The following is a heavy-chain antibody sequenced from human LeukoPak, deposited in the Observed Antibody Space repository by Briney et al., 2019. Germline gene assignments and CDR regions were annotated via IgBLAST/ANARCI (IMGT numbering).Heavy chain of an antibody. CDR1: GYTFTGYY. V-gene: IGHV1-2*02. J-gene: IGHJ4*02. CDR2: INPNSGGT. D-gene: IGHD3-10*01. Sequence: GASVKVSCKASGYTFTGYYMHWVRQAPGQGLEWMGWINPNSGGTNYAQKFQGRVTMTRDTSISTAYMELSRLRSDDTAVYYCARVDPPILWFGEFPSYYFDYWGQGTLVTVSS. CDR3: ARVDPPILWFGEFPSYYFDY.